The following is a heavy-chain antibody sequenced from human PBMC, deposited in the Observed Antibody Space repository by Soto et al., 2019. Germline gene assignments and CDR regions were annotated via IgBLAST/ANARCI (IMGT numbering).Heavy chain of an antibody. CDR1: GFTFSDYA. CDR2: MSGRGGSV. CDR3: AKTFGSNWLLDY. Sequence: EVQLLESGGGLEQPGGSLRLSCAGSGFTFSDYAISWVRQAPGKGLEWVSAMSGRGGSVYYADSVKGRFSISRENSKNTVYLQMSCLRGEDTSIYYCAKTFGSNWLLDYWGRGTLVTVSS. J-gene: IGHJ4*02. D-gene: IGHD6-13*01. V-gene: IGHV3-23*01.